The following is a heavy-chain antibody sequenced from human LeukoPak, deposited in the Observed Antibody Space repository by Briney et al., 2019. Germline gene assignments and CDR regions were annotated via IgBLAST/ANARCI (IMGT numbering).Heavy chain of an antibody. J-gene: IGHJ4*02. V-gene: IGHV4-59*01. CDR3: AREGGSYRIDY. Sequence: PSETLSLTCTVSGGSISSYYWSWIRQPPGKGLEWIGYIYYSGSTNYNPSLKSRVTISVDTSKNQFSLKLSSVTAADTAGYYCAREGGSYRIDYWGQGTLVTVSS. CDR1: GGSISSYY. CDR2: IYYSGST. D-gene: IGHD3-16*02.